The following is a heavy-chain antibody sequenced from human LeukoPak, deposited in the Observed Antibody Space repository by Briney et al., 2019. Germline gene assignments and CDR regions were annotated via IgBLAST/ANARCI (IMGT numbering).Heavy chain of an antibody. V-gene: IGHV4-34*01. J-gene: IGHJ4*02. Sequence: SETLSLTCVVYGGSFSGYYWSWIRQPPGKGLEWIGEINHSGSTNYNPSLKSRVIISVDTSRNQFSLKLTSVTAADTAVYYCARFRLHPIIFDYWGQGTLVTVSS. D-gene: IGHD5-24*01. CDR2: INHSGST. CDR3: ARFRLHPIIFDY. CDR1: GGSFSGYY.